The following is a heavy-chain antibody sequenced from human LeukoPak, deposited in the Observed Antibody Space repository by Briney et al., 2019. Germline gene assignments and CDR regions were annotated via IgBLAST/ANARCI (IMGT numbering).Heavy chain of an antibody. Sequence: SVKVSCKASGGTFSSYAISWVRQAPGQGLEWMGGIIPIFGTANYAQKFQGRVTITTDESTSTAYMELSSLRSEDTAVYYCASRSCTYYYDSSGCGGLDYWGQGTLVTVSS. CDR2: IIPIFGTA. CDR1: GGTFSSYA. D-gene: IGHD3-22*01. V-gene: IGHV1-69*05. CDR3: ASRSCTYYYDSSGCGGLDY. J-gene: IGHJ4*02.